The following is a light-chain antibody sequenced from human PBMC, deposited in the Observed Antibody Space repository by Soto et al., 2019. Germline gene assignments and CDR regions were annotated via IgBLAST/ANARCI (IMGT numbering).Light chain of an antibody. CDR1: QSVSNTY. CDR2: GAS. V-gene: IGKV3-20*01. J-gene: IGKJ5*01. CDR3: QQYTGPPTT. Sequence: IVLTQSPGTLSLSPRARATLHCRASQSVSNTYLAWYQQKPGQAPRLLIYGASSRATGIPDRFSGSGSGTDFTLTITRLEPEDSAVYFCQQYTGPPTTFGQGTRLEIK.